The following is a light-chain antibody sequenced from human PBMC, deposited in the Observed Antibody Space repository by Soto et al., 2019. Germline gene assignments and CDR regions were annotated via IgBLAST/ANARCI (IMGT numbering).Light chain of an antibody. CDR1: QSVSSN. Sequence: KALTQSPVTLSLSPGERATLSCRASQSVSSNLAWYQQRPGQAPRLLIYGASTRASGVPDRFSGSGSGTEFILTISSLQSEDSAVYYCQQYDVWPALTFGGGTKVDIK. V-gene: IGKV3-15*01. CDR3: QQYDVWPALT. J-gene: IGKJ4*01. CDR2: GAS.